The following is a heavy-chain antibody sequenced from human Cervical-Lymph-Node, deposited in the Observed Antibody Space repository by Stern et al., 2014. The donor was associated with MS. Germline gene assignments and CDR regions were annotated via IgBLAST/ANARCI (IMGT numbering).Heavy chain of an antibody. V-gene: IGHV1-46*04. CDR3: ARAPSDYYGMDV. D-gene: IGHD3-3*01. Sequence: VQLVASGAEVQKPLASLSLSCKATGYMFTNYYLHWVRQAPGPGLEWVGIIDPRVGSTRYAEKLQGRVTMTRDRSTSTVYMDLSSLRSEDTAVYYCARAPSDYYGMDVWGQGTTVTVSS. CDR2: IDPRVGST. CDR1: GYMFTNYY. J-gene: IGHJ6*02.